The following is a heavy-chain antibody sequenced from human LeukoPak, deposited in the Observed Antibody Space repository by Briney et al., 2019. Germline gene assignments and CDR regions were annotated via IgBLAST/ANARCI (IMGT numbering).Heavy chain of an antibody. CDR3: AKDLSSWYLNGIDY. D-gene: IGHD6-13*01. J-gene: IGHJ4*02. Sequence: GGSLRLSCAASGFTFSTYAMSWVRQAPGKGLEWVSAISPSGGSTYYADSVKGRFTISRDNSKNTLYLQMNSLRAEDTAVYYCAKDLSSWYLNGIDYWGQGTLVTVSS. V-gene: IGHV3-23*01. CDR1: GFTFSTYA. CDR2: ISPSGGST.